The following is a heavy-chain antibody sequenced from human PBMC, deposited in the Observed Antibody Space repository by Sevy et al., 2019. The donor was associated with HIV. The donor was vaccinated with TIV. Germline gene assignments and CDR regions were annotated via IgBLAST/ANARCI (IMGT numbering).Heavy chain of an antibody. CDR3: TRERLVLRTYGMDV. J-gene: IGHJ6*02. D-gene: IGHD3-3*01. CDR2: ISAYNGNT. CDR1: GYTFTSYG. Sequence: VSVKVSCKASGYTFTSYGISWVRQAPRQGLEWMGWISAYNGNTNYAQKLQGRVTMTTDISTSTAYMELRSLRSDDTAVYYWTRERLVLRTYGMDVWGQGTTVTVSS. V-gene: IGHV1-18*01.